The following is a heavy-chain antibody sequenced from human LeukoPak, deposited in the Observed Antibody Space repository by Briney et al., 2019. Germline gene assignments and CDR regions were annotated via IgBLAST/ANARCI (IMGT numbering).Heavy chain of an antibody. CDR3: ARRFVGRWLQFWFDP. Sequence: ASVKVSCKASGYTFTSYDINWVRQATGRGLEWMGWMNPNSGNTGYAQKFQGRVTMTRNTSISTAYMELSSLRSEDTAVYYCARRFVGRWLQFWFDPWGQGTLVTVSS. CDR2: MNPNSGNT. CDR1: GYTFTSYD. V-gene: IGHV1-8*01. J-gene: IGHJ5*02. D-gene: IGHD5-24*01.